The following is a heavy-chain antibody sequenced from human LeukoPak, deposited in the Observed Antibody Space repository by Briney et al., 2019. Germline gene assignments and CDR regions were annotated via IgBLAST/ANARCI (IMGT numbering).Heavy chain of an antibody. CDR3: VAGIRVVGATWGLDY. Sequence: GTSVKVSCKTSGFTSASSAMQWVRQARGQRLEWIGWIVVGSGNTNYAQKLQERVTVTRDMSTGTAYMELSSLRSEDTAVYYCVAGIRVVGATWGLDYWGQGTLVTVSS. J-gene: IGHJ4*02. CDR1: GFTSASSA. D-gene: IGHD1-26*01. V-gene: IGHV1-58*02. CDR2: IVVGSGNT.